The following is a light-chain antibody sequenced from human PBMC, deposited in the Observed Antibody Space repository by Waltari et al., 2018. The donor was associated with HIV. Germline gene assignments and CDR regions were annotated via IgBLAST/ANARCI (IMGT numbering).Light chain of an antibody. Sequence: SYELTQPPSVFVSPGQTASITCSGDKLGAKYSCWYQQSPGQSPVLVIYQDTKRPSGIPERFSGSNSGNTATLTISVTQALDEADYYCQAWDSSTGVFGGGTKLTVL. CDR3: QAWDSSTGV. CDR1: KLGAKY. V-gene: IGLV3-1*01. CDR2: QDT. J-gene: IGLJ2*01.